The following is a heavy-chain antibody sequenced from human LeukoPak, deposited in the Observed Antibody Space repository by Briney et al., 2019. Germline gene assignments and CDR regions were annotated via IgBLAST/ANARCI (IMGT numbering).Heavy chain of an antibody. CDR1: GYTLTELS. V-gene: IGHV1-24*01. Sequence: GASVKVSCKVSGYTLTELSMHWVRQAPGKGLEWMGGFDPEDGGTIYAQKFQGRVTMTEDTSTDTAYMELSSLRSEDTAVYYCATADSSGYYYGLAYWGQGTLVTVSS. CDR3: ATADSSGYYYGLAY. CDR2: FDPEDGGT. J-gene: IGHJ4*02. D-gene: IGHD3-22*01.